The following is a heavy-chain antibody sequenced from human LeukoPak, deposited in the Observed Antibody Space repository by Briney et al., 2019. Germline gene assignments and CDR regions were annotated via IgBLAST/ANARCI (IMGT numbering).Heavy chain of an antibody. V-gene: IGHV4-4*07. Sequence: PSETLSLTCTVSGGSISSYYWSWIRQPAGKGLEWIGRIYTSGSTNYNPSLKSRVTMSVDTSKNQFSLKLSSVTAADTAVYYCARGYSGSLLDAFDIWGQGTMVTVSS. J-gene: IGHJ3*02. CDR1: GGSISSYY. CDR2: IYTSGST. D-gene: IGHD1-26*01. CDR3: ARGYSGSLLDAFDI.